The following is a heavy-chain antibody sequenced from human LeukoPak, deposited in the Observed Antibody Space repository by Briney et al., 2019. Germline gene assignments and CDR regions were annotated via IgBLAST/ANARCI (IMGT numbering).Heavy chain of an antibody. Sequence: SETLSLTCTVSGGSISSYYWSWIRQPPGKGLEWIGYIYTSGSTNYNPSLKSRVTISVDTSKNQFSLKLSSVTAADTAVYYCARHAGRIAVAAQYYFDYWGQGTLVTVSS. CDR2: IYTSGST. D-gene: IGHD6-19*01. V-gene: IGHV4-4*09. J-gene: IGHJ4*02. CDR1: GGSISSYY. CDR3: ARHAGRIAVAAQYYFDY.